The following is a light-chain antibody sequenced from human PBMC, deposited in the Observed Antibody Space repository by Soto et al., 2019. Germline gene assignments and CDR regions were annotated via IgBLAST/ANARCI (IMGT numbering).Light chain of an antibody. CDR1: SIGSES. Sequence: SYELSQSPSLSVAPGQTATIACGGNSIGSESVHWYQQKPGQAPVVVIHDDRDRPSGIPERFAGSKSGNTATLTITRVEAGDEADYYCQVWDPSSDHVLFGGGTKLTVL. CDR2: DDR. CDR3: QVWDPSSDHVL. V-gene: IGLV3-21*02. J-gene: IGLJ2*01.